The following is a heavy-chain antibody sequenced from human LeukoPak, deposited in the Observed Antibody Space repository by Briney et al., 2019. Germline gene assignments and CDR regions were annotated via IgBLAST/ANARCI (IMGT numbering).Heavy chain of an antibody. CDR2: ISSSGSTI. CDR3: ARDPYSSGWPSYYYYGMDV. J-gene: IGHJ6*02. D-gene: IGHD6-19*01. CDR1: GFTFSDYY. V-gene: IGHV3-11*04. Sequence: GGSLRLSCAASGFTFSDYYMSWIRQAPGKGLEWVSYISSSGSTIYYADSVKGRFTISRDNAKNSLYLQMNSLRAEDTAVYYCARDPYSSGWPSYYYYGMDVWGQGTTVTVSS.